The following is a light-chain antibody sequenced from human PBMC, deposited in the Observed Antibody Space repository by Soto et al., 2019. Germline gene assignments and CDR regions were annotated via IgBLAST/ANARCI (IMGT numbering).Light chain of an antibody. J-gene: IGKJ5*01. Sequence: EIVLTQSPGTLSLSPGERATLSCRASQSVSSNYLAWYQQKPGQAPRLLIYGASTRATGIPARFSGSGSGTEFTLTINSLQSEDVAVYYCQQYNNWPPITFGQGTRLEIK. CDR1: QSVSSN. CDR3: QQYNNWPPIT. CDR2: GAS. V-gene: IGKV3-15*01.